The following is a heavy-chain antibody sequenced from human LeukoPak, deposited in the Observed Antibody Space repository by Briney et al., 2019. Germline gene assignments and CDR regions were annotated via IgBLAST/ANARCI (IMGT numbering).Heavy chain of an antibody. J-gene: IGHJ4*02. CDR2: IYYSGST. D-gene: IGHD5-12*01. V-gene: IGHV4-59*08. CDR1: GGSISGYY. Sequence: SETLSLTCTVSGGSISGYYWSWIRQPPGKGLEWIGYIYYSGSTNYSPSLKSRVTISVDTFKNQFSLKLSSVTAADTAVYYCARQGYSAYEILDYWGQGTLVTVSS. CDR3: ARQGYSAYEILDY.